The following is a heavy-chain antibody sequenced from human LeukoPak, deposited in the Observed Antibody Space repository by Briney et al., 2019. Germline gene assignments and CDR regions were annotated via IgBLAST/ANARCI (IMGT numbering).Heavy chain of an antibody. CDR1: GGTFSSYA. Sequence: ASVRVSCKASGGTFSSYAISWVRQAPGQELEWMGRIIPIFGTGNYAQKFQGRVTITTDESTSTAYMELSSLRSEDTAVYYCASRAHYDSSGSFDYWGQGTLVTVSS. CDR3: ASRAHYDSSGSFDY. V-gene: IGHV1-69*05. D-gene: IGHD3-22*01. CDR2: IIPIFGTG. J-gene: IGHJ4*02.